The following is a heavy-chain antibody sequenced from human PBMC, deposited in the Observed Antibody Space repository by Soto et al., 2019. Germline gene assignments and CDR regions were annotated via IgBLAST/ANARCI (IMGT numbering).Heavy chain of an antibody. V-gene: IGHV1-69*13. D-gene: IGHD2-2*03. CDR2: IIPKLGSA. J-gene: IGHJ5*02. Sequence: ASVKVSCKASGGGNLRDYRTTWVRRAPGQGLEWMGGIIPKLGSANYAQNFQGRVTVTADESTNTVYMELRSLRSDDTAVYYCARDLTIGYCSSTSWSTNWFDPWGQGTLVTVSS. CDR3: ARDLTIGYCSSTSWSTNWFDP. CDR1: GGGNLRDYR.